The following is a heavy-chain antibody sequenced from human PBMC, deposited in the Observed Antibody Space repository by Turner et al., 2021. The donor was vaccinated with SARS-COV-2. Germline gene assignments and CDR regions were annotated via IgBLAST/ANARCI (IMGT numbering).Heavy chain of an antibody. V-gene: IGHV3-30-3*01. Sequence: QVQLVASGGGVVQPGGSLRLSCTASGFTFTTYARHWVRQAPGKGLEWVAIISNHGTSQFYADSVKVRFSISRDNSKNTVFLQMNSLRAEDTAVYYCARVDSPTKGFYFDYWGQGTLVTVSS. CDR3: ARVDSPTKGFYFDY. D-gene: IGHD3-3*01. CDR2: ISNHGTSQ. J-gene: IGHJ4*02. CDR1: GFTFTTYA.